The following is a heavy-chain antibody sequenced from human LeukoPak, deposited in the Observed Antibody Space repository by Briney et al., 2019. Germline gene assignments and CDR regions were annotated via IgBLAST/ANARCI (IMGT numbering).Heavy chain of an antibody. V-gene: IGHV1-2*02. J-gene: IGHJ5*02. CDR3: ARDRGYYYGSGRTNWFDP. CDR1: GYTFTGYY. D-gene: IGHD3-10*01. CDR2: INPNSGGT. Sequence: ASVKVSCKASGYTFTGYYMHWVRQAPGQGLEWMGWINPNSGGTNYAQKFQGRVTMTRDTSISTAYMELSRLRSDDTAVCYCARDRGYYYGSGRTNWFDPWGQGTLVTVSS.